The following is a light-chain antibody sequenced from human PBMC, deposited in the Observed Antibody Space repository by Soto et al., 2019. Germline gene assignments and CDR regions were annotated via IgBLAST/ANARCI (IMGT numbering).Light chain of an antibody. CDR2: AAS. Sequence: DIQMTQSPSSLSASVGDRVTITCRASQSIMSHLNWYQHKSGKAPKLLIYAASSLHSGVPSRFSGSGSGTDFTLTISSLQAEDFGTYYCQQSYNTPRTFGQGTKV. J-gene: IGKJ1*01. V-gene: IGKV1-39*01. CDR1: QSIMSH. CDR3: QQSYNTPRT.